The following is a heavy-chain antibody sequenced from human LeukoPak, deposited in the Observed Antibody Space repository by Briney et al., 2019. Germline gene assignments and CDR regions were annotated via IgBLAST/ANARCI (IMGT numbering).Heavy chain of an antibody. D-gene: IGHD1-1*01. CDR1: GYSVSSKSAA. CDR3: ARLATKEGRDY. Sequence: SQTLSLTCDVSGYSVSSKSAAWNWIRQSPSSGLEGLGRTYYRSKWYNEYAVSVKSRITIKPDTSKNQFSLQLNSVTPEDTAVYYCARLATKEGRDYWGQGTMVTVSS. CDR2: TYYRSKWYN. J-gene: IGHJ4*02. V-gene: IGHV6-1*01.